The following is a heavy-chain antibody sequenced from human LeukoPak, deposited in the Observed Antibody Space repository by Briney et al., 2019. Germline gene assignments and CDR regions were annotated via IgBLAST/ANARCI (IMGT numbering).Heavy chain of an antibody. CDR2: ISAYNGNT. V-gene: IGHV1-18*01. CDR3: ARDDRSGYYTDFDY. CDR1: GYTFTSYG. Sequence: ASVKVSCKASGYTFTSYGISWVRQAPGQGLEWIGWISAYNGNTNYAQKLQGRVTMTTDTSTSTAYMELRSLRSDDTAVYYCARDDRSGYYTDFDYWGQGTLVTVSS. D-gene: IGHD3-3*01. J-gene: IGHJ4*02.